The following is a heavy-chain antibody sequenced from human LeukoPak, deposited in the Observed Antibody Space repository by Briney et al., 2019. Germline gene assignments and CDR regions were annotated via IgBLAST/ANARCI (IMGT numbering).Heavy chain of an antibody. CDR3: AKDGRKITMIVAFPDY. Sequence: GGSLRLSCAASGFTFDDYGMSWVRQAPGKGLEWVSGINWNGGSTGYADSVKGRFTISRDNAKNTLYLQMNSLRAEDTAVYYCAKDGRKITMIVAFPDYWGQGTLVTVSS. D-gene: IGHD3-22*01. CDR1: GFTFDDYG. CDR2: INWNGGST. J-gene: IGHJ4*02. V-gene: IGHV3-20*04.